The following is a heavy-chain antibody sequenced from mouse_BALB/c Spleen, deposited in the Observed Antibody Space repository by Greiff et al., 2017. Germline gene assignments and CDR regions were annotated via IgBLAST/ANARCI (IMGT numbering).Heavy chain of an antibody. V-gene: IGHV1-54*01. CDR1: GYAFTNYL. CDR2: INPGSGGT. Sequence: VKLMESGAELVRPGTSVKVSCKASGYAFTNYLIEWVKQRPGQGLEWIGVINPGSGGTNYNEKFKGKATLTADKSSSTAYMQLSSLTSDDSAVYFCARSGLRSAWFAYWGQGTLVTVSA. J-gene: IGHJ3*01. D-gene: IGHD3-1*01. CDR3: ARSGLRSAWFAY.